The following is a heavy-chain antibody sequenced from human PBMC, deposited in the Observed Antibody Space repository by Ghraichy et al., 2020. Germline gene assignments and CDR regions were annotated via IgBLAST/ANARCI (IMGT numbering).Heavy chain of an antibody. D-gene: IGHD3-10*01. V-gene: IGHV4-39*01. CDR3: AIIIRPGFDAFDI. Sequence: SETLSLTCTVSGGSISSSSYYWGWIRQPPGKGLEWIGSIYYSGSTYYNPSLKSRVTISVDTSKNQFSLKLSSVTAADTAVYYCAIIIRPGFDAFDIWGQGTMVTVSS. CDR2: IYYSGST. J-gene: IGHJ3*02. CDR1: GGSISSSSYY.